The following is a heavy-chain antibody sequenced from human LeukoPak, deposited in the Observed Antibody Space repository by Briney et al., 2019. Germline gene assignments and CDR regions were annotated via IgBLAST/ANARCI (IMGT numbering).Heavy chain of an antibody. CDR3: AREVDTIFGVVPRKHYYYMDV. CDR2: ISGSGGST. CDR1: GFTFSSYA. D-gene: IGHD3-3*01. V-gene: IGHV3-23*01. J-gene: IGHJ6*03. Sequence: GGSLRLSCAASGFTFSSYAMSWVRQAPGKGLEWVSAISGSGGSTYYADSVKGRFAISRDNSKNTLYLQMNSLRSEDTAVYYCAREVDTIFGVVPRKHYYYMDVWGKGTTVTVSS.